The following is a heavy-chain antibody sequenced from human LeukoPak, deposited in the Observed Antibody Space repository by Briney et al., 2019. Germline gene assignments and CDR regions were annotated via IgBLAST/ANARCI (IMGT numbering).Heavy chain of an antibody. D-gene: IGHD5/OR15-5a*01. J-gene: IGHJ4*02. CDR1: GFTFXSYX. CDR2: IDSDGSST. CDR3: ARGVSSRSLRASHDY. V-gene: IGHV3-74*01. Sequence: QSGGSLRLSCAASGFTFXSYXXHXVXQXPGXXLXWXSRIDSDGSSTNYADSAKGRFTISRDNDKKTLYLQMSSLRAEDTAVYYCARGVSSRSLRASHDYWGQGTLVTVSS.